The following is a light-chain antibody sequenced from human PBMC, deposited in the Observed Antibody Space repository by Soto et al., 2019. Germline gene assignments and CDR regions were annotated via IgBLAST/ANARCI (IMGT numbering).Light chain of an antibody. Sequence: QSALTQPASVSGSLGQSITISCTGTSSDIGAYNYVSWYQQHPGKAPKLIIYEVSYRPSVVSNRFSASKSANTASLTISGLQAEDEADYYCNSFASSNSLIFGGGTKVTVL. CDR3: NSFASSNSLI. CDR2: EVS. CDR1: SSDIGAYNY. J-gene: IGLJ2*01. V-gene: IGLV2-14*01.